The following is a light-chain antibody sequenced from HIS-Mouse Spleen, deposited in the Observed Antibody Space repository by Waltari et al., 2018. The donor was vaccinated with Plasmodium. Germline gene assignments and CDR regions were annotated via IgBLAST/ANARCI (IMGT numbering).Light chain of an antibody. Sequence: QSALTQPASVSGSPGQSITISCTGTSSDVGRYNLVSWYQHHPGKAPKLMIYEGSKRPSGVSNRFSGSKSGNTASLTISGLQAEDEADYYCCSYAGSRMVFGGGTKLTVL. V-gene: IGLV2-23*01. J-gene: IGLJ2*01. CDR2: EGS. CDR1: SSDVGRYNL. CDR3: CSYAGSRMV.